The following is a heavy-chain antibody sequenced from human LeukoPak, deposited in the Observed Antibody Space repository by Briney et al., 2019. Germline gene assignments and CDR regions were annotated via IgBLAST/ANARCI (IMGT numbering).Heavy chain of an antibody. D-gene: IGHD1-26*01. CDR1: GYTFTSYG. CDR3: ARDRLSESLTEDWFDP. J-gene: IGHJ5*02. CDR2: ISAYNGNT. Sequence: GASVKGSCKASGYTFTSYGISWVRQAPGQGLEWMGWISAYNGNTNYAQKLQGRVTMTTDASTSTAYMELRSLRSDDTAVYYCARDRLSESLTEDWFDPWGQGTLVTVSS. V-gene: IGHV1-18*01.